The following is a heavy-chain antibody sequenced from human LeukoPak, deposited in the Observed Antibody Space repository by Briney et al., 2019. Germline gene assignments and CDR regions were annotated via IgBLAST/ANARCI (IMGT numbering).Heavy chain of an antibody. CDR2: ISSSGSTI. Sequence: GGSLRLSCAASGFTFSSYEMNWVRQAPGKGLERVSYISSSGSTIYYADSVKGRFTISRDNAKNSLYLQMNSLRAEDTAVYYCARVLSGWASRVDYWGQGTLVAVSS. CDR3: ARVLSGWASRVDY. J-gene: IGHJ4*02. D-gene: IGHD6-19*01. V-gene: IGHV3-48*03. CDR1: GFTFSSYE.